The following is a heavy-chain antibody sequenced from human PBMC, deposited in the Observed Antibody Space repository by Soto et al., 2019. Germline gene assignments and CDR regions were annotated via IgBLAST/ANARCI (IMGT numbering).Heavy chain of an antibody. CDR1: GFSLNSTSVG. CDR2: IYWDDDE. CDR3: ARRTYLDLFDY. Sequence: QITLKESGPTLVKPTQTLTLTCTFSGFSLNSTSVGVGWIRQPPGKALEWLALIYWDDDERYSPSLESRLTITKDTSKNQVVLTMTDMDPVDTATYYCARRTYLDLFDYWGQGALVTVSS. J-gene: IGHJ4*02. V-gene: IGHV2-5*02.